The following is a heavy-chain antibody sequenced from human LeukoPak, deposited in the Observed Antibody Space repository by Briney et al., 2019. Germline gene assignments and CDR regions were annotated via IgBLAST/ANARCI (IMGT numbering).Heavy chain of an antibody. CDR1: GESFSVYY. Sequence: SETLSLTCAVYGESFSVYYWSWIRLPPGKGLEWIGEISHSGSTNYTPSLKSRVTISVDTSKNQFSLKLSPVTAADTAVYYCARGYSSSSYNWFDPWGQGTLVTVSS. CDR2: ISHSGST. J-gene: IGHJ5*02. CDR3: ARGYSSSSYNWFDP. D-gene: IGHD6-6*01. V-gene: IGHV4-34*01.